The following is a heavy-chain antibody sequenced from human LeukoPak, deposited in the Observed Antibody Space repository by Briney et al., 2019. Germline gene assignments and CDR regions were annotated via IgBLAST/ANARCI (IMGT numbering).Heavy chain of an antibody. CDR3: AKDMNSYGSGSSYNPWGPFDS. CDR1: GFTFDDYA. J-gene: IGHJ4*02. V-gene: IGHV3-9*01. CDR2: IACNTGNT. D-gene: IGHD3-10*01. Sequence: GGSLRLSCAASGFTFDDYAMHWVRQAPGKGLEWVSGIACNTGNTGYADSVKGRFTISRDNAENSLYLQMNSLRAEDTALYYCAKDMNSYGSGSSYNPWGPFDSWGQGTLVTVSS.